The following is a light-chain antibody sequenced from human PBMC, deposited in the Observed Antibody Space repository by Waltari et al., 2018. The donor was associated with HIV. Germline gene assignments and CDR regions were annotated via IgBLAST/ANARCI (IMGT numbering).Light chain of an antibody. V-gene: IGLV1-40*01. CDR1: TSNIRARYG. CDR2: GNT. J-gene: IGLJ2*01. CDR3: QSYDSSLSGSV. Sequence: QSVLTPPPSVSGATGQGVPVPCTAPTSNIRARYGLKKYQQLPGTAPKLLIFGNTNRPSGVPARFSGSRAGTTASLAITGLQAEDEADYYCQSYDSSLSGSVFGGGTKLTVL.